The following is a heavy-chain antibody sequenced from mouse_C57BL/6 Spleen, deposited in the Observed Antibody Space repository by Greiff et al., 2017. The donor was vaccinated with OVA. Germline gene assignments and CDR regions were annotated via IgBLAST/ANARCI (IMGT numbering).Heavy chain of an antibody. CDR1: GYTFTSYW. V-gene: IGHV1-7*01. CDR2: INPSSGYT. Sequence: QVQLQQSGAELAKPGASVKLSCKASGYTFTSYWMHWVKQRPGQGLEWIGYINPSSGYTKYNQKFKDKATLTADKSSSTDYMQLSRLTYEDSAVDYWARYDYDAYYAMDYWGQGTSVTVSS. CDR3: ARYDYDAYYAMDY. J-gene: IGHJ4*01. D-gene: IGHD2-4*01.